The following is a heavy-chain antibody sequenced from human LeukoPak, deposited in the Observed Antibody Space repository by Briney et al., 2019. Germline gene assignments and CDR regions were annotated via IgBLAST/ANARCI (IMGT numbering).Heavy chain of an antibody. J-gene: IGHJ6*03. CDR1: GFTFGDYA. CDR3: TRGSYSNYREPYYYMDV. CDR2: IRSKAYGGTT. V-gene: IGHV3-49*04. Sequence: QAGGSLRLSFTASGFTFGDYAMSWVRQAPGKGLEWVGFIRSKAYGGTTEYAASVKGRFTISRDDSKSIAYLQMNSLKTEDTAVYYCTRGSYSNYREPYYYMDVWGKGTTVTVSS. D-gene: IGHD4-11*01.